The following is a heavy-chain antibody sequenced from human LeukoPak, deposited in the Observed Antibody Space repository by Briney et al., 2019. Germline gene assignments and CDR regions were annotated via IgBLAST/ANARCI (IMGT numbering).Heavy chain of an antibody. CDR2: ISSSSSTI. V-gene: IGHV3-48*01. CDR1: GFTFSSYS. Sequence: GGSLRLSCAASGFTFSSYSMNWVRQAPGKGLEWVSYISSSSSTIYYADSVKGRFTISRDNAKNSLYLQMNSLRAEDTAVYYCARDYTYYYDSSGYYGGVPDYWGQGTLVTVSS. CDR3: ARDYTYYYDSSGYYGGVPDY. D-gene: IGHD3-22*01. J-gene: IGHJ4*02.